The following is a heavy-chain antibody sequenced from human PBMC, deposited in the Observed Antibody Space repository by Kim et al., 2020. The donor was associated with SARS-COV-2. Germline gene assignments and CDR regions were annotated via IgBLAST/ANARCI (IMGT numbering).Heavy chain of an antibody. CDR2: IYYTGTT. V-gene: IGHV4-31*03. D-gene: IGHD1-26*01. J-gene: IGHJ5*02. Sequence: SETLSLTCTVSGDSISTCGYYWSWIRRHPGKGLDWVGNIYYTGTTFYNPSLRSRLTISVDTSKNYFALKLSSVTAADTAVYYCVRGKGEQHSGPLGPWG. CDR1: GDSISTCGYY. CDR3: VRGKGEQHSGPLGP.